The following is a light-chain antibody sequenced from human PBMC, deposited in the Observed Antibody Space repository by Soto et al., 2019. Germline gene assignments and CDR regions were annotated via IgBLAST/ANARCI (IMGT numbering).Light chain of an antibody. CDR3: QQSYSTPFT. V-gene: IGKV1-39*01. CDR2: AAS. Sequence: DIQMTQSPSSLSASVGDRVTITCRASQSISSYLNWYQQKPGKAPKLMIYAASSLPSGVPSRFSGSGSGTDFTLTISSLQPEYFATYYWQQSYSTPFTFGPGTKVDIK. J-gene: IGKJ3*01. CDR1: QSISSY.